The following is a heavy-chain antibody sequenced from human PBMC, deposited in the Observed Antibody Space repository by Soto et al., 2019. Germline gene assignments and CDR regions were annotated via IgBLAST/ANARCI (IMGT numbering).Heavy chain of an antibody. CDR1: GFSFRSFG. V-gene: IGHV3-30*18. Sequence: GGSLRLSCEVSGFSFRSFGMHWVRQAPGEGLEWVTVISHEGTYKHYADSVKGRFTISRDDSKNTLYLEMNGLRAGDTAVYYCAKEGGYGDRIADDYYYYGMDVWGQGTTVTVSS. D-gene: IGHD2-21*02. CDR3: AKEGGYGDRIADDYYYYGMDV. J-gene: IGHJ6*02. CDR2: ISHEGTYK.